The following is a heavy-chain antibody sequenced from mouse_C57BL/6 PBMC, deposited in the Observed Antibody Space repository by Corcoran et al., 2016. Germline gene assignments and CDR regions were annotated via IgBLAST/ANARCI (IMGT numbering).Heavy chain of an antibody. J-gene: IGHJ1*03. CDR3: ARGRDYYGSSHWYFDV. CDR1: GYTFTTYG. V-gene: IGHV9-3*01. D-gene: IGHD1-1*01. CDR2: INTYSGVP. Sequence: QIQLVQSGPELKKPGETVKISCKASGYTFTTYGMSWVKQAPGKGLKWMGWINTYSGVPTYADDFKGRFAFSLETSASTAYLQINNLKNEDTATYFCARGRDYYGSSHWYFDVWGTGTTVTVSS.